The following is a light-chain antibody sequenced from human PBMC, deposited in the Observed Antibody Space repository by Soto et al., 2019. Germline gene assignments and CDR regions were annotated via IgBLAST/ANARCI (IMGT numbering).Light chain of an antibody. V-gene: IGLV2-14*01. Sequence: QSALTQPASVSGSPGQSITISCTGTSSDVGGYNYVSWYQQLPGKAPKLMIFEVSHRPSGVSNRFSGSKSGNTASLTISGLQAEDEADYYCSSYTSSSTPWVFGGGTKVTVL. J-gene: IGLJ3*02. CDR2: EVS. CDR3: SSYTSSSTPWV. CDR1: SSDVGGYNY.